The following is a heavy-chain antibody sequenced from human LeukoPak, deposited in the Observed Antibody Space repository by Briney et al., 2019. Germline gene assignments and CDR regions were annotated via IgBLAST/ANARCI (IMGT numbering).Heavy chain of an antibody. D-gene: IGHD6-13*01. V-gene: IGHV1-18*01. CDR1: AYIFINYG. J-gene: IGHJ4*02. CDR3: ARTIAAAGSWGPDY. CDR2: ISAYNGNT. Sequence: ASVKVSCKASAYIFINYGITWVRQAPGQGLEWMGWISAYNGNTNYAQKLQGRVTMTTDTSTSTAYMELRSLRSDDTAVYYCARTIAAAGSWGPDYWGQGTLVTVSS.